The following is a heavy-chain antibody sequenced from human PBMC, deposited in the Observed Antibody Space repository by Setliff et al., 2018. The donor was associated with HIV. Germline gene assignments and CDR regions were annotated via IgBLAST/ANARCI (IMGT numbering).Heavy chain of an antibody. CDR2: IRSKANSYAT. Sequence: GGSLRLSCAASGFTFSGAAMHWVRQASGKGLEWVGRIRSKANSYATAYAASVKGRFTLSRDDSKNTAYLQMNSLRTEDTAVYYCTIEPVTFGGYFDYWGQGTLVTVSS. V-gene: IGHV3-73*01. CDR3: TIEPVTFGGYFDY. D-gene: IGHD3-16*01. J-gene: IGHJ4*02. CDR1: GFTFSGAA.